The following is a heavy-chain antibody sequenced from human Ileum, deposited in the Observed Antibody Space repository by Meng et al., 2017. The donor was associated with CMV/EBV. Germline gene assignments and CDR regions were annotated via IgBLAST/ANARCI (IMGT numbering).Heavy chain of an antibody. Sequence: GGSLRLSCAVPGFTFSSYSMTWVRQAPGKGLEWVSYIGRNSSYIYSAEPRKGRFTISRDNANNSLSLELNSLRADDTAVYYCARLSGNSSMDVWGQGTTVTVSS. CDR3: ARLSGNSSMDV. D-gene: IGHD1-26*01. V-gene: IGHV3-21*01. J-gene: IGHJ6*02. CDR2: IGRNSSYI. CDR1: GFTFSSYS.